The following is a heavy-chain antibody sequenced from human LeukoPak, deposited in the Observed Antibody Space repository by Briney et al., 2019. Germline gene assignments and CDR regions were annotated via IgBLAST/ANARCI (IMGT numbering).Heavy chain of an antibody. CDR2: INSDGSST. CDR3: ARYPARLYYFDY. CDR1: GFTFSSYW. J-gene: IGHJ4*02. Sequence: PGGSLRLSCAASGFTFSSYWMHWVRHAPGKGLVWVSRINSDGSSTSYADSVKGRFTISRDNAKNTLYLQMNSLRAEDTAVYYCARYPARLYYFDYWGQGTLVTVSS. V-gene: IGHV3-74*01.